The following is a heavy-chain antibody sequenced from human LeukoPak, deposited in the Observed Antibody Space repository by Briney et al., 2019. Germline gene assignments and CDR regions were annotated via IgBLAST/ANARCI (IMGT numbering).Heavy chain of an antibody. CDR2: VSSGFHA. Sequence: GGSLRLSCTASAFTLGSHHMHWVRQIPRQGQEWIAAVSSGFHAFFADSVQGRFTVSREDARNSLYLQMNSLRAGDTAVYYCVREARGYHYTYFDYWGQGTLVTVSS. CDR1: AFTLGSHH. D-gene: IGHD5-18*01. J-gene: IGHJ4*02. CDR3: VREARGYHYTYFDY. V-gene: IGHV3-13*01.